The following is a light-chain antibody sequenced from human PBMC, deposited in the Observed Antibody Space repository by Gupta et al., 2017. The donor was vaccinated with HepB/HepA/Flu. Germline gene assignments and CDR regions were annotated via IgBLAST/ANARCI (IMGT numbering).Light chain of an antibody. Sequence: SVLTQSPGILSLSPGERVTLSCRASQSLNNNYVACYQQRPGQAPRLLIYGASSRATGISDRFIGSGSGTDFTLTISRLEAEDFAMYYCQHYGSSPLYAFGRGTKLEI. J-gene: IGKJ2*01. CDR3: QHYGSSPLYA. V-gene: IGKV3-20*01. CDR1: QSLNNNY. CDR2: GAS.